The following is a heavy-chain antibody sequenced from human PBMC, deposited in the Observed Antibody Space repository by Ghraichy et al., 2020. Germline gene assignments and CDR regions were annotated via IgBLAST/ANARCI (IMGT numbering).Heavy chain of an antibody. CDR1: GGSISSSSYY. J-gene: IGHJ4*02. D-gene: IGHD5-18*01. CDR2: IYYSGST. V-gene: IGHV4-39*01. CDR3: ATGGRYGFY. Sequence: SETLSLTCTVSGGSISSSSYYWGWIRQPPGKGLEWIGSIYYSGSTYYNPSLKSRVTISVDTSKNQFSLKLSSVTAADTAVYYCATGGRYGFYWGQGTLVTVSS.